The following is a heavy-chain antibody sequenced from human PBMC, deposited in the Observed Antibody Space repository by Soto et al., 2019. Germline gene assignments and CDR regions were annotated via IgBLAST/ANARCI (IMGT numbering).Heavy chain of an antibody. D-gene: IGHD1-26*01. CDR2: ISSNSDTI. Sequence: EVQLVESGGGLVQPGRSLRLSCAASGFTIDDYAMHWVRQVPGKGLEWVSGISSNSDTIDYADSVKGRFTISRDNAKKSLVLKMNSLRPEDTALYYCVKDMKWGGMTTIHYFDSWGQGTLVTVSS. V-gene: IGHV3-9*01. CDR3: VKDMKWGGMTTIHYFDS. CDR1: GFTIDDYA. J-gene: IGHJ4*02.